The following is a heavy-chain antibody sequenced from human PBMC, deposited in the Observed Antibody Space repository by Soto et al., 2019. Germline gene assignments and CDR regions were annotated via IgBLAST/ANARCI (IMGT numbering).Heavy chain of an antibody. V-gene: IGHV4-39*01. CDR1: GASISSSNYY. CDR2: IHYTGST. Sequence: QLQLQESGPGLVKPSETLSLTCTVSGASISSSNYYRAWIRQPPGKGLEWIGSIHYTGSTYYNPSLESRVTISVDTSKNQFSPRLTSVPAADTAVYYCARRECSGGTCHFDPWGQGTLVTVSS. D-gene: IGHD2-15*01. J-gene: IGHJ5*02. CDR3: ARRECSGGTCHFDP.